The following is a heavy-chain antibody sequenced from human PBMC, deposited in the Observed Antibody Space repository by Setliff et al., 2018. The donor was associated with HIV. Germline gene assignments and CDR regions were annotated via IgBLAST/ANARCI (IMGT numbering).Heavy chain of an antibody. CDR2: IYTTGST. CDR1: GGSIGSGSHY. CDR3: ARGHEWLRN. J-gene: IGHJ4*02. Sequence: SETLSLTCTVSGGSIGSGSHYWSWIRQPAGKGLEWIGHIYTTGSTNYNPSLKSRVTISADTSNNQFSLRLTSMTAADTAVYYCARGHEWLRNWGQGALVTVSS. V-gene: IGHV4-61*09. D-gene: IGHD5-12*01.